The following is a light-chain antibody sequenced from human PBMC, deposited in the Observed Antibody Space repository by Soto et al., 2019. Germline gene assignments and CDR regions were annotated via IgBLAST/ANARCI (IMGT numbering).Light chain of an antibody. CDR3: QRYNSYPLT. CDR1: QSISSW. J-gene: IGKJ4*01. Sequence: DIQTTQSPSTLSASVGDRVTITCRASQSISSWLAWYQQKPGKAPKLLIYDASSLESGVPSRFSGSGSGTEFTLTISSLQPDDFATYYCQRYNSYPLTFGGGTKVEIK. V-gene: IGKV1-5*01. CDR2: DAS.